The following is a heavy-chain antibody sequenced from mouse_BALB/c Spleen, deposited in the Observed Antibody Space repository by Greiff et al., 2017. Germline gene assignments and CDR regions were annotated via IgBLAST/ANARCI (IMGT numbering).Heavy chain of an antibody. CDR3: ARSPTGPYYYAIDY. D-gene: IGHD4-1*01. CDR1: GDSITSGY. Sequence: EVKLQESGPSLVKPSQTLSLTCSVTGDSITSGYWNWIRKFPGNKLEYMGYISYSGSTYYNPSLKSRISITRDTSKNQYYLQLNSVTTEDTATYYCARSPTGPYYYAIDYWGQGTSVTVSS. V-gene: IGHV3-8*02. J-gene: IGHJ4*01. CDR2: ISYSGST.